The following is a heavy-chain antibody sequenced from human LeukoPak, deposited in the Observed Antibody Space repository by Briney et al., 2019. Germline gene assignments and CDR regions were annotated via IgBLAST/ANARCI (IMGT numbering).Heavy chain of an antibody. V-gene: IGHV3-43D*04. CDR3: AKGLRYSYGLDY. J-gene: IGHJ4*02. Sequence: QPGGSLRLSCAASGFTFDDYAMHWVRQAPGKGLEWVSLISWDGGSAYYADSVKGRFTISRDNSKNSLYLQMNSLRAEDTASYYCAKGLRYSYGLDYWGQGTLVTVSS. CDR1: GFTFDDYA. CDR2: ISWDGGSA. D-gene: IGHD5-18*01.